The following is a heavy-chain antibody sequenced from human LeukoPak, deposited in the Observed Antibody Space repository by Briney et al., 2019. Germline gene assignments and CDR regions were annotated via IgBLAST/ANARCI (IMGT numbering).Heavy chain of an antibody. Sequence: SETLSLTCSVSGGPLSSYYWSWIRQPPGKGLEWIGYINYSGSTNYNPSLKSRVTISVDTSKNQFSLRLRSVTAADKAVYYCARQLGSTDWFDPWGQGTLVTVSS. CDR3: ARQLGSTDWFDP. CDR1: GGPLSSYY. V-gene: IGHV4-59*01. CDR2: INYSGST. D-gene: IGHD2-2*01. J-gene: IGHJ5*02.